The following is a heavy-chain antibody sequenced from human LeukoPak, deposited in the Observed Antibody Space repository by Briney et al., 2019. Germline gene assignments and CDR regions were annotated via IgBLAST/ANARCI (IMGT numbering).Heavy chain of an antibody. J-gene: IGHJ5*02. Sequence: AGGSLRLSCAASGFTFSSYAMHWVRQAPGKGLEYVSGISSNGGSTYYANSVKGRFTISRDNAKNTLYLQMNSLRAEDTAVYYCARDFKEADPWGQGTLVTVSS. V-gene: IGHV3-64*01. CDR2: ISSNGGST. CDR1: GFTFSSYA. CDR3: ARDFKEADP.